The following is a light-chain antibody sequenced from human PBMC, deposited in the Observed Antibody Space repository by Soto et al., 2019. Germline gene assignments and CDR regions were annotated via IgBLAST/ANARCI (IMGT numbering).Light chain of an antibody. Sequence: QSVLTQPPSVSGAPGQRVTISCTGSSSNIGAGYDVHWYQQLPGTAPKLLIYGNSNRPSGVPDRFSGSKSGTSASLAITGLQAEAEADYYCQSYDSSLHGPVFGGGTHLTVL. V-gene: IGLV1-40*01. CDR3: QSYDSSLHGPV. CDR1: SSNIGAGYD. CDR2: GNS. J-gene: IGLJ7*01.